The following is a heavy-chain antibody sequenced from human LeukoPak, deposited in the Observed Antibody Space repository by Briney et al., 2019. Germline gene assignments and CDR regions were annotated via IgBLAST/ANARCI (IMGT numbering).Heavy chain of an antibody. J-gene: IGHJ4*02. CDR3: ARTTYYYDSSVGY. Sequence: ASVKVSCKASEYTFTGYYMHWVRQAPGQGLEWMGWINPNSGGTNYAQKFQGRVTMTRDTSISTAYMELSRLRSDDTAVYYCARTTYYYDSSVGYWGQGTLVTVSS. CDR2: INPNSGGT. V-gene: IGHV1-2*02. CDR1: EYTFTGYY. D-gene: IGHD3-22*01.